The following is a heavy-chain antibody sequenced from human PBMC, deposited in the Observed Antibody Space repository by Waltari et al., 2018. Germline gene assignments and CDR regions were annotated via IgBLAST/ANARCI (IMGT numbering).Heavy chain of an antibody. D-gene: IGHD2-21*02. CDR2: MSCNSGSI. CDR1: GFTFDDYA. CDR3: AKDRDDLFDY. J-gene: IGHJ4*02. Sequence: EVQLVESGGGLVQPGRSLRVSCAVSGFTFDDYAMHWVRQAPGKGLEWVSGMSCNSGSIGYADAVKGRFTISRDNSKNSLYLQMNSLRTEDTALYYCAKDRDDLFDYWGQGTLVTVSS. V-gene: IGHV3-9*01.